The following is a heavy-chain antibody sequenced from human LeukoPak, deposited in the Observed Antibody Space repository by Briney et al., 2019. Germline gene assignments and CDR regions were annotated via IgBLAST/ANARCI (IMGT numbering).Heavy chain of an antibody. D-gene: IGHD5-18*01. CDR3: ARCAIQLWLRWFDP. Sequence: SETLSLTCTVSGRSISSGDYYWSWIRQPPGKGLEWIGYIYYSESTYYNPSLKSRVTISVDTSKNQFSLKLSAVTAADTAVYYCARCAIQLWLRWFDPWGQGTLVTVSS. CDR2: IYYSEST. CDR1: GRSISSGDYY. J-gene: IGHJ5*02. V-gene: IGHV4-30-4*08.